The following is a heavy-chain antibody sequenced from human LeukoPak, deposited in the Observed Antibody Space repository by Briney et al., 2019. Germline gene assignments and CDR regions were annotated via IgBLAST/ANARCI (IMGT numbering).Heavy chain of an antibody. D-gene: IGHD7-27*01. CDR3: ARGGLPGGFDY. V-gene: IGHV3-74*01. CDR2: INNDGSRT. J-gene: IGHJ4*02. Sequence: PGGPLRLSCAASGFTLSNSWMFWVRQAPGKGLVWVSDINNDGSRTSYADSVKGRFTISRDGAKNTLFLQMNSLRAEDTAVYYCARGGLPGGFDYWGQGTLVTVSS. CDR1: GFTLSNSW.